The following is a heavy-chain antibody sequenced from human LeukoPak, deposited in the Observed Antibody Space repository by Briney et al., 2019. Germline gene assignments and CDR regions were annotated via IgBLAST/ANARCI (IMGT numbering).Heavy chain of an antibody. CDR3: ARRYCSSIRCYGDAFDI. Sequence: SETLSLTCTVSGASISRSDYFWGWIRQPPGKGLEWIGSIYYSGSTYYNPSLKSRVTISVDTSKNQFSLKLSSVTAADTAVYYCARRYCSSIRCYGDAFDIWGQGTMVTVSS. V-gene: IGHV4-39*01. CDR2: IYYSGST. D-gene: IGHD2-2*01. CDR1: GASISRSDYF. J-gene: IGHJ3*02.